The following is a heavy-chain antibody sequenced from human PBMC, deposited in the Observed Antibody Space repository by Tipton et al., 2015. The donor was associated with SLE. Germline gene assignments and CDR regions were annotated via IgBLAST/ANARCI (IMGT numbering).Heavy chain of an antibody. CDR1: GGSISSYY. CDR2: IYTSGST. Sequence: GSLRLSCTVSGGSISSYYWSWIRQPPGKGLEWIGYIYTSGSTNYNPSLKSRVTISVDTSKNQFSLKLSSVTAADTAVYYCARSSHYYDSSGCYPIFDYWGQGTLVTVSS. CDR3: ARSSHYYDSSGCYPIFDY. J-gene: IGHJ4*02. V-gene: IGHV4-4*08. D-gene: IGHD3-22*01.